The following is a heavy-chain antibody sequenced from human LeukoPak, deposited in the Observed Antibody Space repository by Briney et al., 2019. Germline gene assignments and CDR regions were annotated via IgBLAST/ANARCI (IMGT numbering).Heavy chain of an antibody. J-gene: IGHJ4*02. CDR3: ARRND. CDR2: ISSDGSSS. CDR1: GVTFSSYW. V-gene: IGHV3-74*01. Sequence: GSLRLSCAASGVTFSSYWMHWVRQAPGKGLVWVSRISSDGSSSNYADSVKGRFTISRDNAKNTLYLQMNSLRAEDTAVYYCARRNDWGQGTLVTVSS.